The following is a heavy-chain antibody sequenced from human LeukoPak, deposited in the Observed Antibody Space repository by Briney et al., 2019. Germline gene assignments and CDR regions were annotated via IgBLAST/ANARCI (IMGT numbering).Heavy chain of an antibody. CDR1: GFTVSSNY. Sequence: GGSLRLSCAASGFTVSSNYMSWVRQAPGKGLEWVSVIYSGGSTYYADSVKGRFTISRDNSKNTLYLQMNSLRAEDTAVYYCAREEAYFDSLLAYYFDYWGQGTLVTVSS. J-gene: IGHJ4*02. V-gene: IGHV3-53*01. CDR3: AREEAYFDSLLAYYFDY. CDR2: IYSGGST. D-gene: IGHD3-9*01.